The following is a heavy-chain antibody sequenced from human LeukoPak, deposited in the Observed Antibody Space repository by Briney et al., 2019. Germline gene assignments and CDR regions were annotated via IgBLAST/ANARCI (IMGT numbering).Heavy chain of an antibody. J-gene: IGHJ4*02. CDR2: ISGSGGST. CDR3: VEYYDSSVPFDY. Sequence: PGGSLRLSCAASGFNFSSYAMSWVRPAPGRGLEWVSAISGSGGSTYYADSVKGRFTISRDNSKNTLYLQMNSLRAEDTAVYYCVEYYDSSVPFDYWGQGTLVTVSS. D-gene: IGHD3-22*01. CDR1: GFNFSSYA. V-gene: IGHV3-23*01.